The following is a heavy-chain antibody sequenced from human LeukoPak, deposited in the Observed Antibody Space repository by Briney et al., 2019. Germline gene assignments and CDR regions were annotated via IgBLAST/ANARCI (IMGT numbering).Heavy chain of an antibody. J-gene: IGHJ4*02. CDR3: GRLVGGSYSDY. D-gene: IGHD1-26*01. CDR2: IYSGGST. CDR1: EFSVGSNY. V-gene: IGHV3-66*04. Sequence: TGGSLRLSCAASEFSVGSNYMTWVRQAPGKGLEWVSLIYSGGSTYYADSVKGRFIISRDNSKNTLYLQLNSRRAEDTTVYYCGRLVGGSYSDYWGQGTLVTVSS.